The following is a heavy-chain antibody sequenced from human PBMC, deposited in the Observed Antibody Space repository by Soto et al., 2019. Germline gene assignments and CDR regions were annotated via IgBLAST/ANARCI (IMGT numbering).Heavy chain of an antibody. CDR1: VYSFTIYW. CDR3: ARRVSDYGGMDV. V-gene: IGHV5-10-1*01. J-gene: IGHJ6*02. CDR2: IDPSYSYT. D-gene: IGHD6-19*01. Sequence: GYCRKISCKVAVYSFTIYWMSGVRQMPGKGLEWMGRIDPSYSYTNYSPSCQGHVTISADKSISTAYLQWSSLKASDTAMYYCARRVSDYGGMDVWGQGTTVTVSS.